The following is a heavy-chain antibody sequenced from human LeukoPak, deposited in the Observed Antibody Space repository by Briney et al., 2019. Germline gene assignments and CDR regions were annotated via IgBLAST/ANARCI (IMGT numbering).Heavy chain of an antibody. D-gene: IGHD2-15*01. J-gene: IGHJ5*02. CDR1: GGTFSSYA. Sequence: SVKVSCKASGGTFSSYAISWVRQAPGQGLEWMGGIIPIFGTANYAQKFQGRVTMTEDTSTDTAYMELSSLRSEDTAVYYCATAVVGAKGNWFDPWGQGTLVTVSS. CDR3: ATAVVGAKGNWFDP. V-gene: IGHV1-69*06. CDR2: IIPIFGTA.